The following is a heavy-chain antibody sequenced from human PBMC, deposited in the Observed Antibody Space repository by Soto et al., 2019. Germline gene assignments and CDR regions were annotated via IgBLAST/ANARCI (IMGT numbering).Heavy chain of an antibody. CDR3: ARRTPIQLWPSRGYYYYGMDV. CDR1: GYTFTSYD. J-gene: IGHJ6*02. D-gene: IGHD5-18*01. CDR2: MNPNSGNT. V-gene: IGHV1-8*01. Sequence: QVQLVQSGAEVKKPGASVKVSCKASGYTFTSYDINWVRQATGQGLEWMGWMNPNSGNTGYAQKFQGRVTMTRNTSINTANMELSSQRSEDTAVYYCARRTPIQLWPSRGYYYYGMDVWGQGTTVTVSS.